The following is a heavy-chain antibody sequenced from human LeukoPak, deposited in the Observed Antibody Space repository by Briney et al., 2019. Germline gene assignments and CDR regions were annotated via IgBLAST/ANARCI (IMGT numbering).Heavy chain of an antibody. V-gene: IGHV4-39*07. Sequence: SETLSLTCTVSGGSISSSSYYWGWIRQPPGKGLEWIGSIYYSGSTYYNPSLKSRVTISVDTSKNQFSLKLSSVTAADTAVYYCARDGTVTTPFDYWGQGTLVTVSS. CDR2: IYYSGST. J-gene: IGHJ4*02. D-gene: IGHD4-17*01. CDR1: GGSISSSSYY. CDR3: ARDGTVTTPFDY.